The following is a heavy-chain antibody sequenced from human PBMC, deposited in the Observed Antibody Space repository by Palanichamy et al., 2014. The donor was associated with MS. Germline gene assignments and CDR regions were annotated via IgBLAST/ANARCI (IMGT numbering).Heavy chain of an antibody. J-gene: IGHJ4*02. D-gene: IGHD2-21*02. V-gene: IGHV3-74*01. CDR1: RFTFSSYW. CDR2: ISSEGSST. Sequence: EVQLVESGGDLVQPGGSLRLSCAASRFTFSSYWMHWVRQAPGKGLVWVSRISSEGSSTSYTDSVKGRFTISRDNAKNTLYLQMNSLRAEDTAVYYCTRGFEAHCGGDCYPFDSWGQGTLVTVSS. CDR3: TRGFEAHCGGDCYPFDS.